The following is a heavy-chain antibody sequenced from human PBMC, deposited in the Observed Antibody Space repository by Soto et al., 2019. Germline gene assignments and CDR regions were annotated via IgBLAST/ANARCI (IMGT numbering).Heavy chain of an antibody. CDR3: ATRVYSDDWVSPIHDAFDV. D-gene: IGHD2-21*02. V-gene: IGHV4-39*01. Sequence: QLQLQESGPGLVKPSETLSLSCTVSGGSITSGAFYWGGIRQSPGKGLEWIATISSSDITYSNPCLKRHVTLSFDTANIKFYLRLRSVTAAVSAVSFCATRVYSDDWVSPIHDAFDVWGQGTLVSVSS. J-gene: IGHJ3*01. CDR2: ISSSDIT. CDR1: GGSITSGAFY.